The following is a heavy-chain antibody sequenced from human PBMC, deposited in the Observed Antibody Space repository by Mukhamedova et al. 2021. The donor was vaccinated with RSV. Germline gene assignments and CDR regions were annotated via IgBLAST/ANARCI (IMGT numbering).Heavy chain of an antibody. D-gene: IGHD5-24*01. CDR2: GGGGST. Sequence: GGGGSTYSADSVKGRFTIFRANSKNTLFLQMNSLRAEDTALYYCAKDRPEMGTAYLFDYWGQGTL. V-gene: IGHV3-23*01. CDR3: AKDRPEMGTAYLFDY. J-gene: IGHJ4*02.